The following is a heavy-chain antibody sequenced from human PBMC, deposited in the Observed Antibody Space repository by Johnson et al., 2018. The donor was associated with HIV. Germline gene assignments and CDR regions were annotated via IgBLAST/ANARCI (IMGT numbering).Heavy chain of an antibody. CDR2: IGTAGDT. CDR1: GFTFSSYD. J-gene: IGHJ3*02. CDR3: ARGALGDWVDAFDI. D-gene: IGHD3-16*01. V-gene: IGHV3-13*01. Sequence: VQLVESGGGLVQPGGSPRLSCAASGFTFSSYDMHWVRQATGKGLEWVSAIGTAGDTYYPGSVKGRFTISRDNSKNTLYLQMNSLRAEDTAVFYCARGALGDWVDAFDIWGQGTMVTVSS.